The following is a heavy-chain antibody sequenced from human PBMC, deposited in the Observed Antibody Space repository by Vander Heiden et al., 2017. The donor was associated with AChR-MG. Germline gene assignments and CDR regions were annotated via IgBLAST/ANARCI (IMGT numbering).Heavy chain of an antibody. CDR3: AHSLVTTVTSGIWFDP. Sequence: QITLKESGPTLVKPTQTLTLTCTFSGFSLSTSGVGVGWIRQPPGKALEWLALIYWDDDKRYSPSLKSRLTITKDTSKNQVVLTMTNMDPVDTATYYCAHSLVTTVTSGIWFDPWGQGNLVTVSS. CDR2: IYWDDDK. CDR1: GFSLSTSGVG. V-gene: IGHV2-5*02. J-gene: IGHJ5*02. D-gene: IGHD4-17*01.